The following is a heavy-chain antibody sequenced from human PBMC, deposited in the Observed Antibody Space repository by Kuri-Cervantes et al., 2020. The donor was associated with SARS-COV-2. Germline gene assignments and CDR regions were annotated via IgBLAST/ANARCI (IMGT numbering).Heavy chain of an antibody. CDR2: IYTSGST. CDR3: ARVGGDYGSVYYYYMDV. Sequence: LRLSCTVSGGSISSGSYYWSWIRQPAGKGLEWIGYIYTSGSTNYNPSLKSRVTISVDTSKNQFSLKLSSVTAADTAVYYCARVGGDYGSVYYYYMDVWGKGTTVTVSS. D-gene: IGHD4-17*01. V-gene: IGHV4-61*09. J-gene: IGHJ6*03. CDR1: GGSISSGSYY.